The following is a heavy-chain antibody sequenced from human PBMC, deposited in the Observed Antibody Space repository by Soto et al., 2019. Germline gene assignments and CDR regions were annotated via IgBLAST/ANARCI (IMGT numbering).Heavy chain of an antibody. D-gene: IGHD4-17*01. V-gene: IGHV3-48*01. CDR2: ISSSSNTI. J-gene: IGHJ3*01. CDR1: GFTFSSYS. Sequence: GGSLRLSCAASGFTFSSYSMNWVRQAPGKGLEWVSYISSSSNTIYYADSVRGRFTISRDNAKNSLYLQMNSLRAEDTAVYYCARDNYGDYAVFDVWGRGTMVTVSS. CDR3: ARDNYGDYAVFDV.